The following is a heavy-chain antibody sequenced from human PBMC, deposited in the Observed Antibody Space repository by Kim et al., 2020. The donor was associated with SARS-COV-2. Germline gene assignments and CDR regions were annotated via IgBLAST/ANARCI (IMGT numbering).Heavy chain of an antibody. D-gene: IGHD3-10*01. V-gene: IGHV3-11*04. J-gene: IGHJ4*02. CDR1: GFTFSDYY. CDR2: ISSSGSTI. Sequence: GSLRLSCAASGFTFSDYYMSWIRQAPGKGLEWVSYISSSGSTIYYADSVKGRFTISRDNAKNSLYLQMNSLRAEDTAVYYCARGLLYYYGSGSPPTFDYWGQGTLVTVSS. CDR3: ARGLLYYYGSGSPPTFDY.